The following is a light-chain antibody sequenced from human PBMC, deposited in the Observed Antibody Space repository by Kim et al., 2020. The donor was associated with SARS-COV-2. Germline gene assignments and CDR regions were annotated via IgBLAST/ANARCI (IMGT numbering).Light chain of an antibody. CDR3: AAWDDSLNSVV. V-gene: IGLV1-44*01. Sequence: GQRVTISCSGSGSNIGSNTVNWYQQLPGTAPKLLIYSNNQRPSGVPDRFSGSKSGTSASLAISGLQSEDEADYYCAAWDDSLNSVVFGGGTQLTVL. J-gene: IGLJ2*01. CDR1: GSNIGSNT. CDR2: SNN.